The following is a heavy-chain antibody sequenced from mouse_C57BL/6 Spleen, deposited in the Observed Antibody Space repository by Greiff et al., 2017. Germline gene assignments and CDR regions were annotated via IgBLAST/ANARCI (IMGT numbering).Heavy chain of an antibody. Sequence: EVQLQESGPGLVKPSQSLSLTCSVTGYSITSGSYWNWIRQFPGNKLEWMGYISYDGSNNYNPSRKTRISITRDTSKNQFFLKLNSVTTEDTATEYCARTDGPFYGYFDVWGTGTTVTVAS. CDR1: GYSITSGSY. J-gene: IGHJ1*03. CDR2: ISYDGSN. D-gene: IGHD2-3*01. V-gene: IGHV3-6*01. CDR3: ARTDGPFYGYFDV.